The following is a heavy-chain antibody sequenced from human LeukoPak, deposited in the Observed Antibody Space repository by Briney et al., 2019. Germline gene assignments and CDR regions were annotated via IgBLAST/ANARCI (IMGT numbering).Heavy chain of an antibody. D-gene: IGHD6-19*01. V-gene: IGHV4-59*08. CDR3: ARPHSSGWPYALDI. Sequence: SETLSLTCTVSGGSISSYYWSWIRQPPGKGLEWIGYIYYSGSTNYNPSLKSRVTISVDTSKNQFSLKLSSVTAADTAVYYCARPHSSGWPYALDIWGQGTMVTVSS. J-gene: IGHJ3*02. CDR2: IYYSGST. CDR1: GGSISSYY.